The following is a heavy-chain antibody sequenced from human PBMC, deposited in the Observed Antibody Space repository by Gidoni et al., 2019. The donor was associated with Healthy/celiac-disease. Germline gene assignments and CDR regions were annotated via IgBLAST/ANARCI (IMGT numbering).Heavy chain of an antibody. CDR2: IYYSGST. D-gene: IGHD6-6*01. J-gene: IGHJ6*02. CDR3: ARRIAARQDYYYYGMDV. V-gene: IGHV4-39*01. Sequence: QLQLQESGPGLVKPSETLSLTCPVSGGPISRSSYYWGWIRQPPGKGLEWIGSIYYSGSTYYNPSLKSRVTISVDTSKNQFSLKLSSVTAADTAVYYCARRIAARQDYYYYGMDVWGQGTTVTVSS. CDR1: GGPISRSSYY.